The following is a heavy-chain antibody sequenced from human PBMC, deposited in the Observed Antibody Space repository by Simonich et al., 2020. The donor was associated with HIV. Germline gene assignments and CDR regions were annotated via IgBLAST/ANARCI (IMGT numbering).Heavy chain of an antibody. J-gene: IGHJ4*02. V-gene: IGHV1-2*06. CDR2: TNPNSGGT. Sequence: QVQLVQSGAEVKKPGASVRVSCKASGYIFTGYYIHWVRQAPGQGLEWMGRTNPNSGGTNYAQKFQGRVNMTRDTSISTAYMELSRLRSDDTAMYYCASPYSGYDLGYWGQGTLVTVSS. CDR3: ASPYSGYDLGY. D-gene: IGHD5-12*01. CDR1: GYIFTGYY.